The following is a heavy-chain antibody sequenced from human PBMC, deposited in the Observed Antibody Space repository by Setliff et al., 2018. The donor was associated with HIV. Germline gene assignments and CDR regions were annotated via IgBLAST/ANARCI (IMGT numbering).Heavy chain of an antibody. J-gene: IGHJ4*02. V-gene: IGHV4-59*08. Sequence: KPSETLSLTCTVSGVSITNYYWSWIRQPPGKGLEWIGSIYGSGSANYNPSLKSRVTISVDTSKNQFSLKLNSLTAADTAVYYCAGDRDTSSWSYYWGQGTLVTVSS. D-gene: IGHD6-13*01. CDR3: AGDRDTSSWSYY. CDR1: GVSITNYY. CDR2: IYGSGSA.